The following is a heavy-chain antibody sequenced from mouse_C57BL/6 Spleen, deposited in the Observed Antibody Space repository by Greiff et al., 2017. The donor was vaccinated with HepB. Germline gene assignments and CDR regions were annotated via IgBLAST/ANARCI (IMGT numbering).Heavy chain of an antibody. J-gene: IGHJ2*01. Sequence: EVQLQQSGPELVKPGASVKMSCKASGYTFTDYNMHWVKQSHGKSLEWIGYINPNNGGTSYNQKFKGKATLTVNKASSTAYMELRSLTSQDSAVYYGARGSWQGVYYFDYWGQGTTLTVSS. CDR1: GYTFTDYN. V-gene: IGHV1-22*01. CDR3: ARGSWQGVYYFDY. D-gene: IGHD6-1*01. CDR2: INPNNGGT.